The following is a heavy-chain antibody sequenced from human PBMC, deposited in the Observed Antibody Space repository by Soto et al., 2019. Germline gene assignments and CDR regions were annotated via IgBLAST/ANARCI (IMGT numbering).Heavy chain of an antibody. CDR2: ISGSGGST. V-gene: IGHV3-23*01. D-gene: IGHD1-26*01. CDR1: GFTFISYA. Sequence: GGSLRLSCAASGFTFISYARSWVRQAPGKGLEWVSAISGSGGSTYYADSVKGRFTISRDNSKNTLYLQMNSLRAEDTAVYYWAKKRQIKRERCPHLAFWVKGTLVTVSP. CDR3: AKKRQIKRERCPHLAF. J-gene: IGHJ4*02.